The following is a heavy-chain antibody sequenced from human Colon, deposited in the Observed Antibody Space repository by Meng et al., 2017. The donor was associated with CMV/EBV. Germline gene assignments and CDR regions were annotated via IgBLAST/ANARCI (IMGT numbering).Heavy chain of an antibody. CDR1: FSSYT. CDR2: IIPILGIA. CDR3: ARDKVVVPAAIREDDNWFDP. V-gene: IGHV1-69*04. Sequence: FSSYTISWVRQAPGQGLEWMGRIIPILGIANYAQKFQGRVTITADKSTSTAYMELSSLRSEDTAVYYCARDKVVVPAAIREDDNWFDPWGQGTLVTVSS. D-gene: IGHD2-2*01. J-gene: IGHJ5*02.